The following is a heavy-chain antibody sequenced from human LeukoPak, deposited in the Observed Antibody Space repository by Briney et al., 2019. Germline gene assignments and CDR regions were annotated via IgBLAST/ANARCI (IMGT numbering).Heavy chain of an antibody. CDR3: ARRVCGAVTGIDY. Sequence: PGGSLRLSCAASGFTFSSYWMHWVRQAPGKGLVWVSRINSDGSSTSYADSVKGRFTISRDNAKNTLYLQMNSLRAEDTAVYYRARRVCGAVTGIDYWGQGTLVTVSS. V-gene: IGHV3-74*01. J-gene: IGHJ4*02. CDR2: INSDGSST. D-gene: IGHD2-8*02. CDR1: GFTFSSYW.